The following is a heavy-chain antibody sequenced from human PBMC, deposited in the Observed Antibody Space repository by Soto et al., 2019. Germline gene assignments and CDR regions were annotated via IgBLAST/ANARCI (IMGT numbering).Heavy chain of an antibody. J-gene: IGHJ4*02. V-gene: IGHV4-31*03. CDR1: VGSISSGGYY. Sequence: SETLSLTCTVSVGSISSGGYYWSWIRQHPGKGLEWIGYIYYSGSTYYNPSLKSRVTISVDTSKNQFSLKLSSVTAADTAVYYCARGGEENWNYVRSTSFDYWGQGTLVTVSS. CDR3: ARGGEENWNYVRSTSFDY. CDR2: IYYSGST. D-gene: IGHD1-7*01.